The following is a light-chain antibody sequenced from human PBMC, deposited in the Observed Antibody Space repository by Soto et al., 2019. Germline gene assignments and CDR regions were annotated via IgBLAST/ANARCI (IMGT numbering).Light chain of an antibody. CDR1: SSDVSANKY. CDR3: NSYTGTTLG. Sequence: QSALTQPASVSGSPGQSITISFTGTSSDVSANKYVSWYQQHPGKAPKLIIYEVSIRPSGVSKRFSGSKSGNTASLTISGLQAEDEADYYCNSYTGTTLGFGGGTQLTVL. CDR2: EVS. J-gene: IGLJ7*01. V-gene: IGLV2-14*01.